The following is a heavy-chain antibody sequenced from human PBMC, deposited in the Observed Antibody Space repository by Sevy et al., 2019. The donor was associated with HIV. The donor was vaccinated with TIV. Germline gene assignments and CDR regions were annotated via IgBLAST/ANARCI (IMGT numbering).Heavy chain of an antibody. D-gene: IGHD5-18*01. Sequence: ASVKVSCKASGGTFSSYAISWVRQAPGQGLEWMGGIIPIFGTANYAQKFQGRVTITADESTSTAYMELSSLRSEDTAVYYCASQRWIQLGYWGQGTLVTVSS. V-gene: IGHV1-69*13. CDR1: GGTFSSYA. J-gene: IGHJ4*02. CDR3: ASQRWIQLGY. CDR2: IIPIFGTA.